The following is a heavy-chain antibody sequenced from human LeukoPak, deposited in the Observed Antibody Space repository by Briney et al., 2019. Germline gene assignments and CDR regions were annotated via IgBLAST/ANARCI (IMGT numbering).Heavy chain of an antibody. V-gene: IGHV5-51*01. D-gene: IGHD4-11*01. CDR1: GYRFTSYW. CDR2: IYPGDSDT. CDR3: ARQWFDSNYYFDY. J-gene: IGHJ4*02. Sequence: GESLKISCKGSGYRFTSYWIGWVRQMPGKGLEWMGIIYPGDSDTRYSPSFQGQVTISADKSISTAYLQWSSLKASDTAMYYCARQWFDSNYYFDYWGQGTLVTVSS.